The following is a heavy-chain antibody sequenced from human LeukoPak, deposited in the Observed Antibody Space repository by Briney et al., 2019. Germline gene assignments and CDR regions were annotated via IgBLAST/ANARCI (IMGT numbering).Heavy chain of an antibody. Sequence: ASVKVSCKASGYTFTSYAMHWVRQAPGQRLEWMGWINAGNGNTKYSQKFQGRVTITRDTSASTAYMELSSLRSEDTAVYYCARKGTSTITFGGVIVNGAFDIWGQGTMVTVSS. D-gene: IGHD3-16*02. V-gene: IGHV1-3*01. CDR2: INAGNGNT. J-gene: IGHJ3*02. CDR3: ARKGTSTITFGGVIVNGAFDI. CDR1: GYTFTSYA.